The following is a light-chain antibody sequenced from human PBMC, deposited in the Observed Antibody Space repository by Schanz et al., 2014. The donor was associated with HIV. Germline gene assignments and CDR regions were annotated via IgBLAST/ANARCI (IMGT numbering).Light chain of an antibody. CDR1: ALNIGHNS. V-gene: IGLV1-51*01. CDR2: GTH. Sequence: SFFPPPPSVSATPGQRVTISCSGSALNIGHNSVSWYQQFPGTAPKLLIYGTHDRLSEIPDRFSGSKTGTSATLAIVGLQTGDEADYYCATWDRTLSAVVFGGGTKLTVL. CDR3: ATWDRTLSAVV. J-gene: IGLJ2*01.